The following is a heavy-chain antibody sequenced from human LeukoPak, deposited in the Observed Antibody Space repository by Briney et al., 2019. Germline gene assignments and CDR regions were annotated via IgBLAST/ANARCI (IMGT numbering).Heavy chain of an antibody. CDR2: ISSSGSTI. CDR3: ASGDIVVVVAATRPAAFDK. Sequence: QSGGSLRPSCAASGFTFSSYEMNWVRQAPGKGLEWVSYISSSGSTIYYADSVKGRFTISRDNAKNSLYLQMNSLRAEDTAVYYCASGDIVVVVAATRPAAFDKWGQGTMVTVSS. D-gene: IGHD2-15*01. CDR1: GFTFSSYE. V-gene: IGHV3-48*03. J-gene: IGHJ3*02.